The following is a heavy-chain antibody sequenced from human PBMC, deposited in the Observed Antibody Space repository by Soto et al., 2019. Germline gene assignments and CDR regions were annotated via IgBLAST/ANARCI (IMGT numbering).Heavy chain of an antibody. D-gene: IGHD6-6*01. J-gene: IGHJ4*02. CDR2: IYPGASDT. V-gene: IGHV5-51*03. CDR3: ASSQQEYSSSSGGYDY. Sequence: EVQLVQSGAEVKKPGESLKISCKGSGYSFTSYWIGWVRQMPGKGLEWMGIIYPGASDTRYSPSFQVQVTISADKSISAAYLQWSSLKASDTAMYYCASSQQEYSSSSGGYDYWGQGTLVTVSS. CDR1: GYSFTSYW.